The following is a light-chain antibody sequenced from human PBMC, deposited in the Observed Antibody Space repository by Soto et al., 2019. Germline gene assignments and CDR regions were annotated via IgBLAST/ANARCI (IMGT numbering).Light chain of an antibody. CDR2: GAS. V-gene: IGKV3-20*01. CDR1: HSMSNSN. CDR3: QEFASN. Sequence: IVLTQSPGTLSFSPWYRSTLYCRASHSMSNSNLAWYQHKPGQAPRLLIYGASNRATGIPDRFSGSGSGTDFILTINRLEPEDFAVYYCQEFASNFGGGTKVDI. J-gene: IGKJ4*01.